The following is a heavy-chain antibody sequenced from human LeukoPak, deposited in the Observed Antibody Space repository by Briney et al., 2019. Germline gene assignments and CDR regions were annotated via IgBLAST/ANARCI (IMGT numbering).Heavy chain of an antibody. CDR2: INHSGST. J-gene: IGHJ6*02. V-gene: IGHV4-34*01. CDR1: GGSFSGYY. CDR3: NHYYYGMDV. Sequence: PSETLSLTCAVYGGSFSGYYWSWIRQPPGKGLEWIGEINHSGSTNYNPSLKSRVTISVDTSKNQFSLKLSSVTAADTAVYYCNHYYYGMDVWGQGTTVTVSS.